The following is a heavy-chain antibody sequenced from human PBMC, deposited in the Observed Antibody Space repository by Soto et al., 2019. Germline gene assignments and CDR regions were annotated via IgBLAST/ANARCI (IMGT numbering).Heavy chain of an antibody. Sequence: EVQLVESGGGLVQPGGSLRLSCAASGFTFSSYWIHWVRQAPGKGLVWVSRINYDGSTTNYADSVMGRFTISRDNAKNTVDLQMNSLRVEDTAVYYCARGGFRQWLLDYWGQGTLVTVSS. V-gene: IGHV3-74*01. CDR1: GFTFSSYW. J-gene: IGHJ4*02. CDR2: INYDGSTT. CDR3: ARGGFRQWLLDY. D-gene: IGHD6-19*01.